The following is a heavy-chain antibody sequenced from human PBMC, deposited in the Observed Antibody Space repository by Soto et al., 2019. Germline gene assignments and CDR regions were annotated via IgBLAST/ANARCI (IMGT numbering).Heavy chain of an antibody. CDR2: ISYDGSNK. D-gene: IGHD3-3*01. V-gene: IGHV3-30-3*01. CDR1: GFTFSSYA. Sequence: GGSLRLSCAASGFTFSSYAMHWVRQAPGKGLEWVAVISYDGSNKYYADSVKGRFTISRDNSKNTLYLQMNSLRAEDTAVYYCARGTAHRTILGYYYYGMDVWGQGTTVTVSS. J-gene: IGHJ6*02. CDR3: ARGTAHRTILGYYYYGMDV.